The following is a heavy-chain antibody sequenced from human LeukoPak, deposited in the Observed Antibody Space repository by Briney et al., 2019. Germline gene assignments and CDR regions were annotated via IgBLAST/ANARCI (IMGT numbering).Heavy chain of an antibody. CDR3: ARDRGDGYNYRSPFDS. V-gene: IGHV3-7*01. Sequence: PGGSLRLSCAASGFTFSSYWMSWVRQAPGKGLEWLANIEQSGRGKWYVDSVKGRFTMSRDNAKNSLYLEMKSLRAEDSAVYYCARDRGDGYNYRSPFDSWGQGTLVTVSS. D-gene: IGHD5-24*01. CDR1: GFTFSSYW. J-gene: IGHJ4*02. CDR2: IEQSGRGK.